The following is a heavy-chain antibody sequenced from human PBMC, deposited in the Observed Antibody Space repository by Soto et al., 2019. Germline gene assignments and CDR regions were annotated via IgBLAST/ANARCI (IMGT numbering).Heavy chain of an antibody. V-gene: IGHV3-9*01. CDR1: GFTFDDYA. J-gene: IGHJ4*02. D-gene: IGHD2-15*01. CDR3: AKGLRRYCSGGSCYSAFDY. CDR2: ISWNSGSI. Sequence: EVQLVESGGGLVQPDRSLRLSCAASGFTFDDYAMHWVRQAPGKGLEWVSGISWNSGSIGYADSVKGRFTISRDNAKNSLYLQMNSLRAEDTALYYCAKGLRRYCSGGSCYSAFDYWGQGTLVTVSS.